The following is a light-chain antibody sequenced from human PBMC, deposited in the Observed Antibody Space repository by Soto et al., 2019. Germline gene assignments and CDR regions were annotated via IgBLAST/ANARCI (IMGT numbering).Light chain of an antibody. Sequence: QSALTQPPSVSGSPGPSVTIPCTGTSSDVGSYNRVSWYRQAPGTAPRLMIYEVNNRPSGVPDRFSGSKSGNTASLTISGLQAEDEADYYCASYTTYTARVVFGTGTKLTVL. CDR2: EVN. J-gene: IGLJ1*01. CDR3: ASYTTYTARVV. CDR1: SSDVGSYNR. V-gene: IGLV2-18*02.